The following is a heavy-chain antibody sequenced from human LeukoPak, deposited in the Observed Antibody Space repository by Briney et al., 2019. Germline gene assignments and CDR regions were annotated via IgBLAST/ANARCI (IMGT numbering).Heavy chain of an antibody. CDR1: GFTFDDYA. Sequence: SGGSLRLSCAASGFTFDDYAMHWVRQAPGKGLEWVSGISWNSGSIGYADSVKGRFTISRDNAKNSLYLQMNSLRAEDTALYYCAKMPVTSYWYFDLWGRGTLVTVSS. CDR3: AKMPVTSYWYFDL. V-gene: IGHV3-9*01. D-gene: IGHD4-17*01. CDR2: ISWNSGSI. J-gene: IGHJ2*01.